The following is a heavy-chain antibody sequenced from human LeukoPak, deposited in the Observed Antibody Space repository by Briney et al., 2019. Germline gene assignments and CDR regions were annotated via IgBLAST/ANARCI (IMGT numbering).Heavy chain of an antibody. CDR3: ARNYQGYYYYMDV. Sequence: PSETLSLTCTVSGGSISSSYWSWIRQPPGKGLEWIGYINYSGSANYNPSLKSRVTMSVDTSTNQFSLKLRSVTAADTAVYYCARNYQGYYYYMDVWGKGTTVTVSS. J-gene: IGHJ6*03. CDR1: GGSISSSY. CDR2: INYSGSA. D-gene: IGHD1-7*01. V-gene: IGHV4-59*12.